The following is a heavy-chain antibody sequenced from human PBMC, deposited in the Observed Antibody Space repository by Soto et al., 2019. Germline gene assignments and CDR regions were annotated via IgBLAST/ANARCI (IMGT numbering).Heavy chain of an antibody. D-gene: IGHD1-1*01. Sequence: QVQLVESGGGVVQPGRSLRLSCAASGFTFSSYGMHWVRQAPGKGLEWVAVISYDGSNKYYADSVKGRFTISRDNSKNALYLQMNSLRAEDTAVYYCAKDNNPLERYVDYWGQGTLVTVSS. CDR3: AKDNNPLERYVDY. V-gene: IGHV3-30*18. J-gene: IGHJ4*02. CDR2: ISYDGSNK. CDR1: GFTFSSYG.